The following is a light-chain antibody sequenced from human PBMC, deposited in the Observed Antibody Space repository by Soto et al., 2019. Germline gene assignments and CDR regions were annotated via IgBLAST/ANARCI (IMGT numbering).Light chain of an antibody. J-gene: IGKJ4*01. CDR3: QQYGSSLPLT. CDR1: QSVSSSY. Sequence: EIVLTQSPGTLSLSPGERATLSCRASQSVSSSYLAWYQQKPGQAPRLLIYGASSRATGIPDRFSCSGAGTDFTLTISRLEPEDFAVYYCQQYGSSLPLTFGGGTKVEIK. V-gene: IGKV3-20*01. CDR2: GAS.